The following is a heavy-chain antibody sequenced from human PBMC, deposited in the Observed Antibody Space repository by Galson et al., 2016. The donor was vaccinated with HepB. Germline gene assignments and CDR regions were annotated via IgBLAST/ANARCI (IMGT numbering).Heavy chain of an antibody. CDR3: VKEENNSFFYY. CDR1: GGSISNYY. Sequence: SETLSLTCTVSGGSISNYYWSWIRQPPGKGLEWIGYVYYSGSTKYNPSLKSRVTISVDTSKNQFSLELSSVTAADTAVHYCVKEENNSFFYYWGQGILVTVSS. CDR2: VYYSGST. V-gene: IGHV4-59*01. J-gene: IGHJ4*02. D-gene: IGHD1/OR15-1a*01.